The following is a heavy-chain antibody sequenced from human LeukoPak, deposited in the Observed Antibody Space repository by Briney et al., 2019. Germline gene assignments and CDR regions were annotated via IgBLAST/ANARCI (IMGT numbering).Heavy chain of an antibody. J-gene: IGHJ5*01. CDR1: GDSVSTNSAT. CDR3: ARLVGASWFDS. CDR2: TYYRSRWYN. D-gene: IGHD1-26*01. V-gene: IGHV6-1*01. Sequence: SQTLSLTCAISGDSVSTNSATWTWLRQSPSRGHEWLGRTYYRSRWYNDYAVSMKSRITINPDTSKNQFSLQLNSVTPEDTAVYYCARLVGASWFDSWGQGTLVTVSS.